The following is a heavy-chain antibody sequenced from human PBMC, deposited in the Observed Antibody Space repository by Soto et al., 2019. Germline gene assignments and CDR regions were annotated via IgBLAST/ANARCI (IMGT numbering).Heavy chain of an antibody. V-gene: IGHV5-51*01. D-gene: IGHD6-6*01. CDR2: IYPGDSDT. CDR1: GYSFTSYW. CDR3: ARQALHSLDSSSPLDY. Sequence: LGESMKVSCKGSGYSFTSYWIGWVRQMPGKGLEWMGIIYPGDSDTRYSPSFQGQVTISADKSISTAYLQWSSLKASDTAMYYCARQALHSLDSSSPLDYWGQGTLVTVSS. J-gene: IGHJ4*02.